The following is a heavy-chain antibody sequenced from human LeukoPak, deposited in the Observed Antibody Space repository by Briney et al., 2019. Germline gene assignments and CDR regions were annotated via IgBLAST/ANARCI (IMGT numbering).Heavy chain of an antibody. J-gene: IGHJ4*02. V-gene: IGHV3-64*01. CDR1: ACIFSAYA. Sequence: GGSLTLSCLASACIFSAYAMHWVGQPRGRGREYVSGISTNGDGTYYANSVKGRFAILRDNSKNTLYLQMSSLTAEDMAVYYCARYGSGSCYDYWGQGTLVTVSS. CDR2: ISTNGDGT. CDR3: ARYGSGSCYDY. D-gene: IGHD3-10*01.